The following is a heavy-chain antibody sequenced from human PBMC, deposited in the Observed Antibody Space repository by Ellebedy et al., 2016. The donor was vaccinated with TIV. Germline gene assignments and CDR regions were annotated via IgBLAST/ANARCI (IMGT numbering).Heavy chain of an antibody. CDR3: ARGGDIGTVDY. Sequence: GESLKISXAASRFTFRTYWMSWVRQAPGKGLEWVANIDEPGSEKYYVDSVKGRFIISRDNAKNSLSLQMNSLRADDTGAYYCARGGDIGTVDYWGQGTLVTVSS. J-gene: IGHJ4*02. V-gene: IGHV3-7*01. CDR1: RFTFRTYW. D-gene: IGHD5-12*01. CDR2: IDEPGSEK.